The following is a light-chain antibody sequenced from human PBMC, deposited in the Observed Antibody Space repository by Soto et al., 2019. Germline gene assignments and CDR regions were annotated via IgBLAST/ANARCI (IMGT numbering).Light chain of an antibody. Sequence: DIQMTQSPSSLSASVGDRVSITCRASQSISNYLNWYQQKPGKAPELLIYAASSLQSGVPSRFSGSGSGTDFSLSISSLQPEDFATYFCKQSYSTPQITFGPGTKVDLK. V-gene: IGKV1-39*01. CDR1: QSISNY. CDR2: AAS. J-gene: IGKJ3*01. CDR3: KQSYSTPQIT.